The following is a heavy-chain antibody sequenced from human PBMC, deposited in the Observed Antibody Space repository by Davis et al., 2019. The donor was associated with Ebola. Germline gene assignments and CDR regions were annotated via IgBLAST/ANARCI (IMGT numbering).Heavy chain of an antibody. V-gene: IGHV3-33*01. Sequence: GGSLRLSCAASGFTFSSYGMHWVRQAPGKGLEWVAVIWYDGSNKYYADSVKGRFTISRDNSKNTLYLQMNSLRAEDTAVYYCARETVTTDFLYYYYGMDVWGQGTTVTVSS. CDR2: IWYDGSNK. J-gene: IGHJ6*02. D-gene: IGHD4-11*01. CDR1: GFTFSSYG. CDR3: ARETVTTDFLYYYYGMDV.